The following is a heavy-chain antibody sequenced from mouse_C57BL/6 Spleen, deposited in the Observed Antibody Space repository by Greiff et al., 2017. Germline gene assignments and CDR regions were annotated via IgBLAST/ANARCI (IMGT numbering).Heavy chain of an antibody. CDR2: INPNNGGT. D-gene: IGHD2-3*01. V-gene: IGHV1-26*01. J-gene: IGHJ4*01. CDR1: GYTFTDYY. Sequence: VQLQQSGPELVKPGASVKISCKASGYTFTDYYMNWVKQSPGKSLEWIGDINPNNGGTSYNQKFKGKATLTVAKSSSTAYMELRSLTSEDSAVYYCAGSGDGYYDAMDYWGQGTSVTVSS. CDR3: AGSGDGYYDAMDY.